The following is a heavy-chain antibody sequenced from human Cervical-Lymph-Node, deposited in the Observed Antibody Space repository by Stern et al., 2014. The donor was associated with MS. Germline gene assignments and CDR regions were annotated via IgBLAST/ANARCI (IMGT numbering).Heavy chain of an antibody. CDR2: ISYSGST. J-gene: IGHJ4*02. V-gene: IGHV4-30-4*01. D-gene: IGHD3-10*01. CDR1: GGSISSGDYY. Sequence: VQLVESGPGLVKPSQTLCLTCTVSGGSISSGDYYWSWIRQPPGKGLEWIGYISYSGSTYYNPSLKSRGTISVDTSKNQFSLKLSSVTAADTAMYYCARDRGYYFDYWGQGTLVTVSS. CDR3: ARDRGYYFDY.